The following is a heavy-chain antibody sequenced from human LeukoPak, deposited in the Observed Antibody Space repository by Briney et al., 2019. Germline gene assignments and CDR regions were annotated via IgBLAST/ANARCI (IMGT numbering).Heavy chain of an antibody. CDR2: MVPSSGVS. Sequence: RASVKVSCKASGYTFTAYYVHWVRQAPGQGLEWMGYMVPSSGVSHYSQKFQDRVTMTRDTSTSTAYLELSGLTSDDTAVYYCSTEDKYCTGTTCGDFWGQGTLVTVSS. J-gene: IGHJ4*02. V-gene: IGHV1-2*02. D-gene: IGHD2-2*01. CDR3: STEDKYCTGTTCGDF. CDR1: GYTFTAYY.